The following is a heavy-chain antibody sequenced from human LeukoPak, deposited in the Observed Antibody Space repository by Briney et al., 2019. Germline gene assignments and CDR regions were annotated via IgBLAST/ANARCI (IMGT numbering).Heavy chain of an antibody. Sequence: GGSLRLSCAASGFTFSSYGMSWARHAPGKGLEWVSGISWNRGTIGYADSVKGRFTISRDNAKNSLYLQMNSLRAEDMALYYCAKDLARYGSGKNYYYMDVWGKGTTVTVSS. CDR2: ISWNRGTI. D-gene: IGHD3-10*01. CDR1: GFTFSSYG. CDR3: AKDLARYGSGKNYYYMDV. V-gene: IGHV3-9*03. J-gene: IGHJ6*03.